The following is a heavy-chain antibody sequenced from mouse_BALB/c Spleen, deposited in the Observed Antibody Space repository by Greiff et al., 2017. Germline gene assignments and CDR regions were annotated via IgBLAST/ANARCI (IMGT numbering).Heavy chain of an antibody. CDR2: IRNKANGYTT. J-gene: IGHJ2*01. Sequence: EVKVVESGGGLVQPGGSLRLSCATSGFTFTDYYMSWVRQPPGKALEWLGFIRNKANGYTTEYSASVKGRFTISRDNSQSILYLQMNTLRAEDSATYYCARVSPTMITYYFDYWGQGTTLTVSS. V-gene: IGHV7-3*02. CDR1: GFTFTDYY. CDR3: ARVSPTMITYYFDY. D-gene: IGHD2-4*01.